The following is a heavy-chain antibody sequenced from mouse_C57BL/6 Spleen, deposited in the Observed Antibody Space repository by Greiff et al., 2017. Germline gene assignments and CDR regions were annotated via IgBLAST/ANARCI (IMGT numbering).Heavy chain of an antibody. CDR3: ANGRLGDYYAMDY. CDR1: GFSLTSYG. Sequence: QVQLQQSGPGLVQPSQSLSITCTASGFSLTSYGVHWVRQSPGKGLEWLGVIWRGGSTDYNAAFMSRLSITKDNSKSQVFFKMNSLQADDTAIYYCANGRLGDYYAMDYWGQGTSVTVSS. V-gene: IGHV2-5*01. CDR2: IWRGGST. D-gene: IGHD3-2*02. J-gene: IGHJ4*01.